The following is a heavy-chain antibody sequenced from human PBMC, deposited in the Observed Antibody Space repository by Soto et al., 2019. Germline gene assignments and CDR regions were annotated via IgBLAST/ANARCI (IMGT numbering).Heavy chain of an antibody. J-gene: IGHJ4*02. V-gene: IGHV4-34*01. D-gene: IGHD3-10*01. CDR3: ASISYYYGSGSYYTFDY. CDR2: INHSGST. CDR1: GGSFSGYY. Sequence: SETLSLTCAVYGGSFSGYYWSWIRQPPGKGLERIGEINHSGSTNYNPSLKSRVTISVDTSKNQFSLKLSSVTAADTAVYYCASISYYYGSGSYYTFDYWGQGTRVTVS.